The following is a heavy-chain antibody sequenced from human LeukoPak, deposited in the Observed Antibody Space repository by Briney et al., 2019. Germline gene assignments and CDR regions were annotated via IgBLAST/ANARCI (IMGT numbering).Heavy chain of an antibody. Sequence: PSETLSLTCTVSGGSTSTSRYYCGWVRQPPGKGLGWIGSISYSGSTYYNPSLKSRVTISVDTSKNQYSLKLSSVTPSHTAMYYCASRIGAYFNAGGEGRWGQGTLVTVSS. J-gene: IGHJ4*02. CDR1: GGSTSTSRYY. CDR2: ISYSGST. D-gene: IGHD3-10*01. CDR3: ASRIGAYFNAGGEGR. V-gene: IGHV4-39*01.